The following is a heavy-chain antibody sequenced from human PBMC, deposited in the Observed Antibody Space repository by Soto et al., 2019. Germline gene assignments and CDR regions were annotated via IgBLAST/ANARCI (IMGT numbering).Heavy chain of an antibody. V-gene: IGHV4-59*01. CDR1: GGSISSYY. D-gene: IGHD2-2*01. CDR2: IHYSGST. J-gene: IGHJ6*02. Sequence: SETLSLTCTVPGGSISSYYWSWIRQSPGKGLEWIGYIHYSGSTKSNPSLKSRVTISVDTSRNQVSLKLSSVTAADSAVYFCARARYQLLHPYYYGMDVWGQGTTVTVSS. CDR3: ARARYQLLHPYYYGMDV.